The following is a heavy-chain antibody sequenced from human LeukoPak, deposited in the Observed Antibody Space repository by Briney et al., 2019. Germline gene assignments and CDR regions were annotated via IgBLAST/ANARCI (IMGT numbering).Heavy chain of an antibody. J-gene: IGHJ4*02. CDR2: IYYSGNT. D-gene: IGHD5/OR15-5a*01. CDR1: GGSVSSYY. CDR3: ARIARGDSVYEPVDY. V-gene: IGHV4-59*08. Sequence: KASETLSLTCTVSGGSVSSYYWSWIRQPPGKGLEWVGYIYYSGNTNYNPSLKSRVTTSIDTSKNQFSLKLSSVSAADTAVYYCARIARGDSVYEPVDYWGQGTLVTVSS.